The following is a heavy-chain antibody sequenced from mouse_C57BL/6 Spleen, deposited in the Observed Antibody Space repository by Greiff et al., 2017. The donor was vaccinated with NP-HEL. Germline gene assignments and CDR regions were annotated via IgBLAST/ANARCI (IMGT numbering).Heavy chain of an antibody. J-gene: IGHJ2*01. CDR3: GKGEELRDY. D-gene: IGHD1-1*01. CDR1: GYAFSSSW. Sequence: VQLQQSGPELVKPGASVKLSCKASGYAFSSSWMNWVKQRPGKGLEWIGRIYPGGGDTNYNGKFKGKATLTADKSSSTAYMQLSRLASEDAAVYFCGKGEELRDYWGQGTTLTVSS. V-gene: IGHV1-82*01. CDR2: IYPGGGDT.